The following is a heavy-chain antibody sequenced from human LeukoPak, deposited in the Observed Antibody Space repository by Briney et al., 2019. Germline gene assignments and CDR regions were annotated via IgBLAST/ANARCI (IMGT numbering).Heavy chain of an antibody. CDR3: ARVGDHFHWNLDL. CDR2: IYSGGTT. Sequence: GGSLRLSCAASGFTVGTKYMNWVRQAPGKGLEWVSIIYSGGTTYYADSVKGRFTISRDPSKNTLSLQMNSLRAEDTAVYSCARVGDHFHWNLDLWGRGTLVIVSS. V-gene: IGHV3-53*01. J-gene: IGHJ2*01. D-gene: IGHD3-3*02. CDR1: GFTVGTKY.